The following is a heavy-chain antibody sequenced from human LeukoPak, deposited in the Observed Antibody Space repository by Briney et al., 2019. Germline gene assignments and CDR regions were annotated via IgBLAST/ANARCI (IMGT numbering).Heavy chain of an antibody. CDR3: ARGAGANSGDY. CDR2: INPSGGST. V-gene: IGHV1-46*01. D-gene: IGHD4-23*01. Sequence: ASVKVSCKASGYTFTNYYMYWVRQAPGQGLEWMGIINPSGGSTTYAQRFQGRVTMTRDTSTSTVYKELSSLRSEDTAVYYCARGAGANSGDYWGQGTLVTVSS. J-gene: IGHJ4*02. CDR1: GYTFTNYY.